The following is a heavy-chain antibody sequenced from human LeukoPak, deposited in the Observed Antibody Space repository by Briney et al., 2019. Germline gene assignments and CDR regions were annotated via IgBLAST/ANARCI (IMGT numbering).Heavy chain of an antibody. Sequence: PSETLSLTCAVYGGSFSGYCWSWIRQPPGKGLEWIGEINHSGSTNYNPSLKSRVTISVDTSKNQFSLKLSSVTAADTAVYYCARAQAAATRIRTLDYWGQGTLVTVSS. CDR2: INHSGST. D-gene: IGHD6-13*01. CDR1: GGSFSGYC. J-gene: IGHJ4*02. CDR3: ARAQAAATRIRTLDY. V-gene: IGHV4-34*01.